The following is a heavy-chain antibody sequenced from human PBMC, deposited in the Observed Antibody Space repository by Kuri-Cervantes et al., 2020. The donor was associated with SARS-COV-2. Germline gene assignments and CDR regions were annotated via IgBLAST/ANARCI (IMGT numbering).Heavy chain of an antibody. Sequence: ASVKVSCKASGYTFTSYGISWVRQAPGQGLEWMGWISAYNGNTNYAQKLQGGVTMTTDTSTSTAYMELRSLRSDDTAVYYCARDRAGPPYYYGSGSYYNSRRLLFDIWGQGTMVTVSS. CDR2: ISAYNGNT. J-gene: IGHJ3*02. V-gene: IGHV1-18*01. D-gene: IGHD3-10*01. CDR1: GYTFTSYG. CDR3: ARDRAGPPYYYGSGSYYNSRRLLFDI.